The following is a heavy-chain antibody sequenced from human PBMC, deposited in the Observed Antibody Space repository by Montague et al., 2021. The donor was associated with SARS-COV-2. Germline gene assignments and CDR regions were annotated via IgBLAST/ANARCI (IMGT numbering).Heavy chain of an antibody. V-gene: IGHV4-39*01. J-gene: IGHJ3*02. D-gene: IGHD2-2*01. CDR3: ARRNYCSSSSCYNGGFDN. CDR1: GGSIGTGYYF. Sequence: SETLSLTCTVSGGSIGTGYYFWSWIRQFPGKGLEWLGTVFYRGNTYYNPSLKSRVTISVDTSTNQFSLKLTSVTVAETAIYFCARRNYCSSSSCYNGGFDNWGQGAVVTVSS. CDR2: VFYRGNT.